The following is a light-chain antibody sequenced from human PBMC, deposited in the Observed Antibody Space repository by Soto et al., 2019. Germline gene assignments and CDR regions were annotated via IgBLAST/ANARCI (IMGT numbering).Light chain of an antibody. V-gene: IGLV2-14*01. CDR1: SSDIGGYNS. Sequence: QSALTQPASVSGSPGQSITIACTGTSSDIGGYNSVSWYQQHPGKVPKLLIYDVTNRPSGISNRFSGSKSGNTASLTISGLQAEDEPDYYCSSYGSSNTVVFGGGTKLTVL. CDR3: SSYGSSNTVV. CDR2: DVT. J-gene: IGLJ3*02.